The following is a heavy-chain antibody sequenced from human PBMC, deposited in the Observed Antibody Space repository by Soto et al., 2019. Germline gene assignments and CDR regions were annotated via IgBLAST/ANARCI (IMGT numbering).Heavy chain of an antibody. CDR2: ISYSGST. Sequence: SETLSLTCTVSGGSISSYYWNWIRQPPGKGLEWIGNISYSGSTNYNPSLKSRVTMSVDTSKNQFSLKLSSVTAAGTAVYYCARDGYCSGGTCYPTKFDYWGQGTLVTVSS. CDR3: ARDGYCSGGTCYPTKFDY. D-gene: IGHD2-15*01. J-gene: IGHJ4*02. CDR1: GGSISSYY. V-gene: IGHV4-59*01.